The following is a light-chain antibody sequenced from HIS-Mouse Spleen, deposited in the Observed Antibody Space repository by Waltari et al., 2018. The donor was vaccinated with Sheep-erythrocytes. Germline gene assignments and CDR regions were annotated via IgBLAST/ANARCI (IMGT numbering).Light chain of an antibody. Sequence: DIQMTQSPSSVSASVGDRVTITWRASQGISSWLDWYQQKPGKAPKLLIYAASSLQSGVPSRFSSSGSGTSFTLTISSLQPEDFATYYCQQANSFPITFGQGTRLEIK. CDR3: QQANSFPIT. J-gene: IGKJ5*01. V-gene: IGKV1-12*01. CDR2: AAS. CDR1: QGISSW.